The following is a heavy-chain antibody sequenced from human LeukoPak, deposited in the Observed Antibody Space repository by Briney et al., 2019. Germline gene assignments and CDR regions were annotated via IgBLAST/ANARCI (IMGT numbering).Heavy chain of an antibody. V-gene: IGHV3-30*09. D-gene: IGHD6-13*01. Sequence: GGSLRLSCAASGFTFSSYAMHWVRQSPGKGLEWVAVISYDGSKKYYADSVKGRFAISRDNSKNTLFLQMNSLRADDTAVYYCASAAIAAADLYSEYWGQGTLVTVSS. CDR1: GFTFSSYA. CDR3: ASAAIAAADLYSEY. J-gene: IGHJ4*02. CDR2: ISYDGSKK.